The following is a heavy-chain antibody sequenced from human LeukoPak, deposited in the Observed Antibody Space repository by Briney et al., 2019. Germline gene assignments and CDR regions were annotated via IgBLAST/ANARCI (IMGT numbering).Heavy chain of an antibody. V-gene: IGHV4-34*01. D-gene: IGHD2-8*02. CDR1: SGSFSGYY. CDR2: ISPSGST. CDR3: ASSWSLMGWFDR. Sequence: PSETLSLTCAVYSGSFSGYYWSWIRQPPGKGLEWIGEISPSGSTTYNPSLKTRVTISTDTSKNQFSLKLNSVTAADTAVYYCASSWSLMGWFDRWGQGTLVTVSS. J-gene: IGHJ5*02.